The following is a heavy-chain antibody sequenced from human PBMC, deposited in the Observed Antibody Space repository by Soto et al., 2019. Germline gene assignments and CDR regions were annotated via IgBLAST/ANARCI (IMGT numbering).Heavy chain of an antibody. CDR3: ARYFFFSSRRRHTRYRSGLGIPAEPPSDL. D-gene: IGHD3-3*01. J-gene: IGHJ2*01. V-gene: IGHV4-59*01. Sequence: KGLERIGYIYYSGSTNYTTSLTSRVTISVDTSQNQFSLKLSSVNAAGTAVYYCARYFFFSSRRRHTRYRSGLGIPAEPPSDL. CDR2: IYYSGST.